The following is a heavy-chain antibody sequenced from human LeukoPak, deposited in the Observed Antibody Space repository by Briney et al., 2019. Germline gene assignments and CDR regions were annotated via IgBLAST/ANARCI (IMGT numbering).Heavy chain of an antibody. Sequence: GGYLRLSCAASGFTFYSYAMTWVRQTPGKGVEWGSSISGSGGTTYYAGPVKGRFTISRDDSKNTVYLHMKNLRTEDAATYYCAKGALRGYSAPGVFDIWGRGTIVTVS. V-gene: IGHV3-23*01. CDR2: ISGSGGTT. D-gene: IGHD5-18*01. CDR3: AKGALRGYSAPGVFDI. J-gene: IGHJ3*02. CDR1: GFTFYSYA.